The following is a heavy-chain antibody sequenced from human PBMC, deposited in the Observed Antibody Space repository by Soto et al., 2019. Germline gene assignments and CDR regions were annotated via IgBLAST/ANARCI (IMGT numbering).Heavy chain of an antibody. CDR3: ARRIAGGVFDY. CDR1: GYRFTSYW. CDR2: IDPSDSYT. V-gene: IGHV5-10-1*01. Sequence: RGESLKISCKGSGYRFTSYWTSWVRQMPGKGLEWMGRIDPSDSYTNYSPSFQGHVTISVDKSISTAYLQWSSLKASDTAMYYCARRIAGGVFDYWGQGTLVTVSS. D-gene: IGHD6-13*01. J-gene: IGHJ4*02.